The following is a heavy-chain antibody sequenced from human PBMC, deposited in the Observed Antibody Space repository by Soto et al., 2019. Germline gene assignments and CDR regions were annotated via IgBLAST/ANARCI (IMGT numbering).Heavy chain of an antibody. V-gene: IGHV4-39*01. CDR1: GDSIISSDSY. CDR3: ARNSLALRKNNWFDP. Sequence: ETLSLTCTVSGDSIISSDSYGGWVRQPPGKGLEWIGSIFYLGSSYYNPSFKSRVTMSVDTSKNQFSLRLRSVTAADTALYFCARNSLALRKNNWFDPWGQGIMVTVSS. J-gene: IGHJ5*02. D-gene: IGHD3-3*02. CDR2: IFYLGSS.